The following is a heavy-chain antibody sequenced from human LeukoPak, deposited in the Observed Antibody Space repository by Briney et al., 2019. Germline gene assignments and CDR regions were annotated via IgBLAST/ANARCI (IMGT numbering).Heavy chain of an antibody. CDR1: GFTFSNAW. V-gene: IGHV3-15*01. J-gene: IGHJ4*02. CDR3: VSGDDS. Sequence: GGSLRLSCAASGFTFSNAWMNWVGQAPGKGLEWLGRIKSKTDRWTTDYAAPVKGRFTISRDDSKNTLYLQMNSLKTEDTAVYFCVSGDDSWGQGTLVTVSS. CDR2: IKSKTDRWTT.